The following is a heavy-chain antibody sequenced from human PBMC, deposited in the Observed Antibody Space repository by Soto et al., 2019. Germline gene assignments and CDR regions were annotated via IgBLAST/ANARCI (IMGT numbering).Heavy chain of an antibody. CDR1: GGSSSSYY. D-gene: IGHD3-22*01. CDR2: IYYSGST. J-gene: IGHJ5*02. Sequence: SETLSLTCTVSGGSSSSYYWSWIRQPPGKGLEWIGYIYYSGSTNYNPSLKSRVTISVDTSKNQFSLKLSSVTAADTAVYYCARYYYDSSGYYYSGPWGQGTLVTVSS. V-gene: IGHV4-59*01. CDR3: ARYYYDSSGYYYSGP.